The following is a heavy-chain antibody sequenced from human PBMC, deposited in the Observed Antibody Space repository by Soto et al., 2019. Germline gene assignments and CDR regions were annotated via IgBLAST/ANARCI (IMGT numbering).Heavy chain of an antibody. J-gene: IGHJ4*02. V-gene: IGHV3-48*01. Sequence: GGSLRLSCAASGFTFSSYSMNWVRQAPGRGLEWVSYISSSSSTIYYADSVKGRFTISRDNAKNSLYLQMNSLRAEDTAVYYCARANYYGSPGDFDYWGQGTLVTVSS. CDR1: GFTFSSYS. D-gene: IGHD3-10*01. CDR2: ISSSSSTI. CDR3: ARANYYGSPGDFDY.